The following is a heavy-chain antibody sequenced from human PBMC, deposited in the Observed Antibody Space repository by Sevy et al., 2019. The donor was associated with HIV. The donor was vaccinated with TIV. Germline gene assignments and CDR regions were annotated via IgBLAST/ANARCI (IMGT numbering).Heavy chain of an antibody. CDR3: ATTNDYYDSSGYPFDY. Sequence: ASVKVSCKVSGYTLAKFSIHWVRQAPGKGLEWMTSFDPEDGDPEDGKTIYAQKFLGRVTMTEDTSTDTAYMELSSLREDDTAVYYCATTNDYYDSSGYPFDYWGQGTLVTVSS. CDR2: FDPEDGDPEDGKT. J-gene: IGHJ4*02. CDR1: GYTLAKFS. V-gene: IGHV1-24*01. D-gene: IGHD3-22*01.